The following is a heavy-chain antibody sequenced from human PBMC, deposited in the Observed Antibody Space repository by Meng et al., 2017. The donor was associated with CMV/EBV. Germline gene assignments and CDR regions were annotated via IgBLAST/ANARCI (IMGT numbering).Heavy chain of an antibody. CDR2: ISGSGGST. CDR3: AKEGLEYLAAGYNWFDP. V-gene: IGHV3-23*01. J-gene: IGHJ5*02. D-gene: IGHD6-13*01. CDR1: GFTFSSYA. Sequence: GGSLRLSCAASGFTFSSYAMSWVRQAPGKGLEWVSAISGSGGSTYYADSVKGRFTISRDKSKNTLYLQMNSLRAEDTAVYYCAKEGLEYLAAGYNWFDPWGQGTLVTVSS.